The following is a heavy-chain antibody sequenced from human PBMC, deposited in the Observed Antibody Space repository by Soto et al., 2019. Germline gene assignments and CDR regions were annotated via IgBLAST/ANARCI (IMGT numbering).Heavy chain of an antibody. V-gene: IGHV3-30*18. CDR1: GFTFSYYA. Sequence: QVQLVESRGGVVQPGRSLRLSCAASGFTFSYYAMHWVRQAPGKGLEWVAVISYDGSDKYYADSVKGRFTISRDNSRNTLNLQMNSLRADDTAVYYCAKGLGELSPESYDYWGQGTLITVSS. D-gene: IGHD3-16*02. J-gene: IGHJ4*02. CDR3: AKGLGELSPESYDY. CDR2: ISYDGSDK.